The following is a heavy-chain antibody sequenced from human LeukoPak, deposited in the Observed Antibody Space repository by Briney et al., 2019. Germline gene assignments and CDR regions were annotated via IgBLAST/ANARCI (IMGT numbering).Heavy chain of an antibody. D-gene: IGHD6-13*01. CDR1: GFTFSRYW. V-gene: IGHV3-74*01. CDR2: ISTDDSDT. CDR3: AKDGSKGSSWYDY. Sequence: GGSLRLSCVASGFTFSRYWMHWVRQAPGKGLVWVSRISTDDSDTSYADSVKGRFTISRDNAKNTPYLQMNSLRAEDTAVYYCAKDGSKGSSWYDYWGQGTLVTVSS. J-gene: IGHJ4*02.